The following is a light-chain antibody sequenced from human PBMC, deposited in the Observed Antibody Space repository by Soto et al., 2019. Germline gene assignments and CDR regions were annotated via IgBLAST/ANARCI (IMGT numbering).Light chain of an antibody. CDR3: QQYNTYSYT. J-gene: IGKJ2*01. CDR1: QSIGTW. V-gene: IGKV1-5*03. CDR2: KAS. Sequence: DIQMTQSPSTLSASEGDRVTITCRASQSIGTWLAWYQQKLGKAPKLLIYKASSLESGVPSRFSGTGSGTEFTLTISSLQPDDFATYYCQQYNTYSYTFGQGTKLQIK.